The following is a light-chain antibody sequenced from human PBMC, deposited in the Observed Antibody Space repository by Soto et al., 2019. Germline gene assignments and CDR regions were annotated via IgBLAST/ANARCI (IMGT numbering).Light chain of an antibody. CDR3: TSYTSSSTLV. Sequence: QSVLTQPASVSGSPGQSITISCTGTSNDVGGYNYVSWYQQHPGKAPKLIIYEVRNRPSGVSHRFSGSKSGNTASLTISGLQADDEADYYCTSYTSSSTLVFGTGTKVTVL. CDR2: EVR. J-gene: IGLJ1*01. CDR1: SNDVGGYNY. V-gene: IGLV2-14*01.